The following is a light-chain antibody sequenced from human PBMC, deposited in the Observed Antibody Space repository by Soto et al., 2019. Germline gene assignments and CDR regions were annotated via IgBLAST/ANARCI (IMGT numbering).Light chain of an antibody. J-gene: IGLJ1*01. CDR3: SSYAGTHIV. V-gene: IGLV2-8*02. CDR1: SSDVGGYNY. CDR2: DVS. Sequence: SGSSAHRRARSISKTSTSSDVGGYNYVSWYQQHPGKAPKLMIYDVSSRPSGVPDRFSGSKSGNTASLTVSGLQAEDEADYYCSSYAGTHIVFGTGTKVTV.